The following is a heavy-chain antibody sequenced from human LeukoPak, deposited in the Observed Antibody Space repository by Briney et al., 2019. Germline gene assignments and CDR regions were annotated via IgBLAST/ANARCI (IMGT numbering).Heavy chain of an antibody. Sequence: PSETLSLTCTVSGGSISSGDYYWSWIRQPPGKGLEWIVYIYYSGSTYYNPSLKSRVTISVDTSKNQFSLKLSSVTAADTAVYYCARGSYDILTGYYLTLFDYWGQGTLVTVSS. V-gene: IGHV4-30-4*01. CDR1: GGSISSGDYY. J-gene: IGHJ4*02. CDR2: IYYSGST. CDR3: ARGSYDILTGYYLTLFDY. D-gene: IGHD3-9*01.